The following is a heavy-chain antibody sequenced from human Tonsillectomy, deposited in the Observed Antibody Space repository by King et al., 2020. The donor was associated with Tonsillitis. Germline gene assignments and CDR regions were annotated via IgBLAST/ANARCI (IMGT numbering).Heavy chain of an antibody. CDR1: GFTVSGNY. V-gene: IGHV3-66*04. CDR2: IYSGGST. J-gene: IGHJ3*02. D-gene: IGHD1-26*01. CDR3: ARHRGVGTTEDAFDI. Sequence: VQLVESGGGLVQPGWSLRLSCAASGFTVSGNYMSWLRQAPGKGLEWVSVIYSGGSTYYADSVKGRFTISRDNSKNTLYLQMNSLRAEDTALYYCARHRGVGTTEDAFDIWGQGTMVTVSS.